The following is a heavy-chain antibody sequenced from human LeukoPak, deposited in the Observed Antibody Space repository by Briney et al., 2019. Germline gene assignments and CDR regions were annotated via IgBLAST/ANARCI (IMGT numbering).Heavy chain of an antibody. CDR1: GGSFSGYY. V-gene: IGHV4-34*01. D-gene: IGHD6-13*01. CDR2: INHSGST. CDR3: ARRLGSSSWYLGYYYYMDV. J-gene: IGHJ6*03. Sequence: SETLSLTCAVYGGSFSGYYWSWIRQPPGKGLEWIGEINHSGSTNYNPSLKSRVTISVDTSKNQFSLKLSSVTAADTAVYYCARRLGSSSWYLGYYYYMDVWGKGTTVTISS.